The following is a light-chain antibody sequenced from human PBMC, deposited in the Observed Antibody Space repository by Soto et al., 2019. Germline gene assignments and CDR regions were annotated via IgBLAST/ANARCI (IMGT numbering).Light chain of an antibody. Sequence: QSALTQPASVSGSPGQSITISCTGTSSDVGSYNLVSWYQQHPGKAPKLMIYEGSKRPSGVSNRFSGSKSGNTASLTISGLQAEDEADYYCCSYAGSSTPHVVFGGGTKLTGL. V-gene: IGLV2-23*01. CDR1: SSDVGSYNL. J-gene: IGLJ2*01. CDR3: CSYAGSSTPHVV. CDR2: EGS.